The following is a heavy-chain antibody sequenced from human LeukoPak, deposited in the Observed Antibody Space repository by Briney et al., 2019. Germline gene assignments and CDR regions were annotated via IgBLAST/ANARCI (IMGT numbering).Heavy chain of an antibody. CDR2: INGSGGST. CDR3: AKDLSSGGGY. Sequence: GGSLRLSCAASGFTFSTYAMSWVRQAPGKGLEWVSGINGSGGSTYYADSVKGRLTISRDNSKNTLYLQMNSLGAEDTAVYYCAKDLSSGGGYWGQGTLVTVSS. CDR1: GFTFSTYA. J-gene: IGHJ4*02. V-gene: IGHV3-23*01. D-gene: IGHD6-19*01.